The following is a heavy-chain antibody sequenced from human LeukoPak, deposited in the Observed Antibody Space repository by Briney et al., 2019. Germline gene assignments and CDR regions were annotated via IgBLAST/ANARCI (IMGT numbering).Heavy chain of an antibody. V-gene: IGHV4-31*03. Sequence: TLSLTCTVSGGSISSGGYYWSWIRQHPGKGLEWIGYIYYSGSTYYNPSLKSRVTISVDTSKNQFSLKLSSVTAADTAVYYCARDSTYYYDSSGFGVAFDIWGQGTMVTVSS. CDR2: IYYSGST. CDR3: ARDSTYYYDSSGFGVAFDI. CDR1: GGSISSGGYY. J-gene: IGHJ3*02. D-gene: IGHD3-22*01.